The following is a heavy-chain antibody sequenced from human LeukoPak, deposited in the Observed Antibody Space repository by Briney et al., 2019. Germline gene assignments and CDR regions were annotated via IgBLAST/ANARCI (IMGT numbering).Heavy chain of an antibody. CDR1: GGSISSYY. J-gene: IGHJ5*02. Sequence: PSETLCLTCTVSGGSISSYYWSWIRLPPGKGLEWIGYYYSGSTNYNPSLKSRVTISVDTSKNQFSLKLSSVTAADTAVYYCAMLYSSGWYWFDPWGQGTLVTVSS. CDR2: YYSGST. CDR3: AMLYSSGWYWFDP. V-gene: IGHV4-59*03. D-gene: IGHD6-19*01.